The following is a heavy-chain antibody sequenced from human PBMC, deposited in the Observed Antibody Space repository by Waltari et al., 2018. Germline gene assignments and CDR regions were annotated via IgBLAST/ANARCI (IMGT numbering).Heavy chain of an antibody. Sequence: QVQLVQSGAEVKKPGASVKVSCKASGYTFTSYYMHWVRQAPGQGLEWMGIINPSGGSTSYAQKFQGRVTMTRDTSTSTVYMELSSLRSEDTAVYYCARAHSVAGTNYYYMDVWGKGTTVTVSS. V-gene: IGHV1-46*01. D-gene: IGHD6-19*01. CDR2: INPSGGST. J-gene: IGHJ6*03. CDR3: ARAHSVAGTNYYYMDV. CDR1: GYTFTSYY.